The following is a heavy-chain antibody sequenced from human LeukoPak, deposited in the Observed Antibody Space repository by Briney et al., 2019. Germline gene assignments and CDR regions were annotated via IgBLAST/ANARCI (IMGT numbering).Heavy chain of an antibody. CDR1: GFTVSTNF. CDR2: TYSGGNT. Sequence: PGGSLRLSCAVSGFTVSTNFMSWVRQAPGKGLEWVSVTYSGGNTYYADPVKGRFTISRDNSKNTVYLQMNSLRADDTAVYYCARAVEYLPLDYWGQGTLVAVSS. J-gene: IGHJ4*02. V-gene: IGHV3-66*01. CDR3: ARAVEYLPLDY. D-gene: IGHD2/OR15-2a*01.